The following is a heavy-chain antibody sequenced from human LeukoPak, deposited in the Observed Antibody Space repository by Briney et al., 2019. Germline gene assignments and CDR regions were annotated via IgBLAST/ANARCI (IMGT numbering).Heavy chain of an antibody. D-gene: IGHD6-19*01. CDR2: IYYSGST. CDR1: GGSISSSPYY. Sequence: SETLSLTCTVSGGSISSSPYYWGWIRQPPGKGLEWIGSIYYSGSTYYNPSLKTRVTISVDTSKNQFSLKLTSVTAADTAVYYCARHASVDGNWPRPLDYWGQGSLVTVSS. J-gene: IGHJ4*02. V-gene: IGHV4-39*01. CDR3: ARHASVDGNWPRPLDY.